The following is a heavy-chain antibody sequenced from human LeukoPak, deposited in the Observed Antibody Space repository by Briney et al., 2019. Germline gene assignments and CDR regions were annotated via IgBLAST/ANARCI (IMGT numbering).Heavy chain of an antibody. Sequence: PSQTLSLTSAVSGYSITRGYYWGWIRPAPGKGLEWIGMIYHIGITHYNPTPQRRVTTSVDTTQNKFSLKLSAVTAADTAVYYWARNGTSSYFDYWGQGTLVTVSS. J-gene: IGHJ4*02. CDR1: GYSITRGYY. V-gene: IGHV4-38-2*01. CDR2: IYHIGIT. CDR3: ARNGTSSYFDY. D-gene: IGHD2-2*01.